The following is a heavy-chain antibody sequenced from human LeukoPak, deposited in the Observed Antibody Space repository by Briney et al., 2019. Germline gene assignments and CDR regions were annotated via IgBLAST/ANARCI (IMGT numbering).Heavy chain of an antibody. Sequence: PSETLSLTCTVSGGSISSSSYYWGWIRQPPGKGLEWIGSIYYSGSTYYNPSLKSRVTISVDTSKNQFSLKLSSVTAADTAVYYCAVDYGGNSGGNAFDIWGQGTMVTVSS. D-gene: IGHD4-23*01. CDR2: IYYSGST. V-gene: IGHV4-39*01. CDR1: GGSISSSSYY. J-gene: IGHJ3*02. CDR3: AVDYGGNSGGNAFDI.